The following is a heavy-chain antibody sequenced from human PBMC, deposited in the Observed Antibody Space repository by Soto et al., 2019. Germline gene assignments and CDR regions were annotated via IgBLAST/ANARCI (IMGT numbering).Heavy chain of an antibody. D-gene: IGHD3-22*01. V-gene: IGHV3-53*01. CDR3: ATRPLLPGAP. J-gene: IGHJ3*01. Sequence: EVQLVESGGVLQEEPESIRLSCAASGFTFSSNDMNWVRQAPGKGLEWVSLIYSGGSTYYADSVKGRFTISRDNSKNTLYLQMSSLRAEDTAVYYCATRPLLPGAPWGQGTMVTVSS. CDR1: GFTFSSND. CDR2: IYSGGST.